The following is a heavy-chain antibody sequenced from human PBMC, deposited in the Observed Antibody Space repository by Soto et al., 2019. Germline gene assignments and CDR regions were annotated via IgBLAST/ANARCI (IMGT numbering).Heavy chain of an antibody. D-gene: IGHD4-17*01. Sequence: ASVKVSCKSSGYTFTSYYMHWVRQAPGQGLEWMGIINPSGGSTSYAQKFQGRVTMTTDTSTSTAYMELRSLRSDDTAVYYCARAQATVTYAFDIWGQGTMVTVSS. CDR1: GYTFTSYY. J-gene: IGHJ3*02. V-gene: IGHV1-46*01. CDR3: ARAQATVTYAFDI. CDR2: INPSGGST.